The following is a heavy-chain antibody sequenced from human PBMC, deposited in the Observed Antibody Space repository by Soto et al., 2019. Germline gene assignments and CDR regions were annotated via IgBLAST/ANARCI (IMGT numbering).Heavy chain of an antibody. J-gene: IGHJ4*02. D-gene: IGHD1-1*01. CDR2: IFSAGMT. CDR1: GFTVKGNY. Sequence: GGSLRLSCAPSGFTVKGNYVGWARQAAGKGMEWVSIIFSAGMTYYTASVRGRFTISKDISKNTLSLQMDSLRADDTAIYFCAGAYSYNYSFDYWGLGTPVTVSS. V-gene: IGHV3-53*01. CDR3: AGAYSYNYSFDY.